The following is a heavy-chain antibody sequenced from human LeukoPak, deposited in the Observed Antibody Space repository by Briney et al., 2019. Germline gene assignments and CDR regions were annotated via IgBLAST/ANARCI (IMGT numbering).Heavy chain of an antibody. J-gene: IGHJ4*02. D-gene: IGHD5-24*01. CDR1: GFTFTGYA. CDR3: ANARESHGLLDY. CDR2: ITPGEDST. V-gene: IGHV3-23*01. Sequence: GGSLRLSCVASGFTFTGYAMNWVRLAPGRGLEWVSFITPGEDSTFYADSVKGRFTISRDTSKNTLYLQMNSLRDEDTAVYYCANARESHGLLDYWGQGTLVTVAS.